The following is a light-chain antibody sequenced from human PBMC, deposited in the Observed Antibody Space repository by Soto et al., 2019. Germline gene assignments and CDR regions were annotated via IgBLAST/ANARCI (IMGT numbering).Light chain of an antibody. V-gene: IGKV3-11*01. CDR1: QSVSSY. CDR2: DAS. Sequence: EIVLTQSPATLSLSPEERATLSCRASQSVSSYLAWYQQKPGQAPRLLIYDASNSATGIPARFSGSGSGTDFTLTISSLEPEDFAVYYCQQRSNWLTFGGGTKVEIK. CDR3: QQRSNWLT. J-gene: IGKJ4*01.